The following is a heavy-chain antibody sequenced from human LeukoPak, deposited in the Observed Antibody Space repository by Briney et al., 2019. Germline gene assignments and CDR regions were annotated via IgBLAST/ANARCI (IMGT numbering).Heavy chain of an antibody. V-gene: IGHV1-18*01. CDR1: GYTFTSYG. CDR2: ISAYNGNT. CDR3: ARTTPRCGGDCYFYYYYYYMDV. J-gene: IGHJ6*03. D-gene: IGHD2-21*01. Sequence: ASVKVSCKASGYTFTSYGISWVRQAPGQGPEWMGWISAYNGNTNYAQKLQGRVTMTTDTSTSTAYMELRSLRSDDTAVYYCARTTPRCGGDCYFYYYYYYMDVWGKGTTVTVSS.